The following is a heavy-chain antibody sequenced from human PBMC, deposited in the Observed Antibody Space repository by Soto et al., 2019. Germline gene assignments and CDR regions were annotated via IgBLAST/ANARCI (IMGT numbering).Heavy chain of an antibody. Sequence: SETLSLTCAVSGGSISSSNWWSWVRQPPGKGLEWIGEIYHSGSTNYNPSLKSRVTISVDKSKNQFSLKLSSVTAADTAVYYCARDLRITMVRGEDYYYGMDVWGQGTTVTVS. CDR2: IYHSGST. J-gene: IGHJ6*02. D-gene: IGHD3-10*01. CDR1: GGSISSSNW. CDR3: ARDLRITMVRGEDYYYGMDV. V-gene: IGHV4-4*02.